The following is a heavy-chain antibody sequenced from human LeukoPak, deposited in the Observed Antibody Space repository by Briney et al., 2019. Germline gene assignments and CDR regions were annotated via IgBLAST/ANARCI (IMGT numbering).Heavy chain of an antibody. CDR2: ISWNSGSI. V-gene: IGHV3-9*01. J-gene: IGHJ2*01. CDR1: GFTFDDYA. D-gene: IGHD3-10*01. CDR3: AKAIGGSYYWYFDL. Sequence: TGGSLRLSCAASGFTFDDYAMHWVRQAPGKGLEWVSGISWNSGSIGYGDSVKGRFTVSRDSAKNPLYLQMNSLRADDTALYYCAKAIGGSYYWYFDLWGRGTLVTVSS.